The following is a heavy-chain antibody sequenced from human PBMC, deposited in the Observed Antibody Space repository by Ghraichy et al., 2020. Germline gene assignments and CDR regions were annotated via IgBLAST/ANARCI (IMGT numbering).Heavy chain of an antibody. Sequence: SETLSLTCAVSGGSISSSNWWSWVRQPPGKGLEWIGEIYHSGSTNYNPSLKSRVTISVDKSKNQFSLKLSSVTAADTAVYYCARDYGSGSYYKPHYYWGQGTLVTVSS. CDR1: GGSISSSNW. D-gene: IGHD3-10*01. J-gene: IGHJ4*02. V-gene: IGHV4-4*02. CDR3: ARDYGSGSYYKPHYY. CDR2: IYHSGST.